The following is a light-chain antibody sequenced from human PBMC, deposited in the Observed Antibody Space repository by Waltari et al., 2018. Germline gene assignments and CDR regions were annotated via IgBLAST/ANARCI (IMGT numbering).Light chain of an antibody. CDR3: SSYASSK. CDR1: SSDLGGHNY. J-gene: IGLJ2*01. CDR2: DVV. Sequence: QSALTQPASVSGSPGQTITISCTGTSSDLGGHNYVSWYQQHPGKAPKLMIYDVVKRPSVVSNRFSGSKSGNTASLTISGLQAEDDAIYYCSSYASSKFGGGTKLTVL. V-gene: IGLV2-14*01.